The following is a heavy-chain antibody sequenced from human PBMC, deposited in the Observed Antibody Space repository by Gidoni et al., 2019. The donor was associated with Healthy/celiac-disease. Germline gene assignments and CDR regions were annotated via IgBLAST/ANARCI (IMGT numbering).Heavy chain of an antibody. CDR3: AISATERTYYYDSSGYYYFDY. CDR2: SYYSGSP. Sequence: QLQLQESGPGLVKPSETLSLTCTVSGGSISSSSYYWGWIRPPPGKGLEWIGSSYYSGSPYYNPSLKSRVTISVDTSKNQFSLKLSSVTAADTAVYYCAISATERTYYYDSSGYYYFDYWGQGTLVTVSS. V-gene: IGHV4-39*01. D-gene: IGHD3-22*01. CDR1: GGSISSSSYY. J-gene: IGHJ4*02.